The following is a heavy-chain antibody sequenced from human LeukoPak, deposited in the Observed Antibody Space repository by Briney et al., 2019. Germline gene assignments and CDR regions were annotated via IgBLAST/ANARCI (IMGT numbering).Heavy chain of an antibody. Sequence: SETLSLTCSVSSYSIPIGYYWGWIRQPPGKGPEGIGSINLSGHTYYNPSLKSRGAISVDTSKNQFSLKLSSMTAADTAVYYCARVSLATIYSVDYWGQGTLVTVSS. CDR3: ARVSLATIYSVDY. CDR1: SYSIPIGYY. CDR2: INLSGHT. D-gene: IGHD5-24*01. J-gene: IGHJ4*02. V-gene: IGHV4-38-2*02.